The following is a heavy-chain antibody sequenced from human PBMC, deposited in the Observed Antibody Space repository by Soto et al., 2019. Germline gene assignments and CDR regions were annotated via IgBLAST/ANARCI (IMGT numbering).Heavy chain of an antibody. D-gene: IGHD6-13*01. CDR2: IYYSGST. CDR3: ARHLVAAAGYNWFDP. CDR1: GGSISSSSYY. V-gene: IGHV4-39*01. J-gene: IGHJ5*02. Sequence: QLQLQESGPGLVKPSETLSLTCTVSGGSISSSSYYWGWIRQPPGKGLEWIGSIYYSGSTYYNPSLKSRVTISVDTSKNQFSLKLSSVTAADTAVYYCARHLVAAAGYNWFDPWGQGTLVTVSS.